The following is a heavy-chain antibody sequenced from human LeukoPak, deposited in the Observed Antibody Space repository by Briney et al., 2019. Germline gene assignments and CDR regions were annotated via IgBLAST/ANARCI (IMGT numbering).Heavy chain of an antibody. CDR1: GFIFSTYS. Sequence: RGSLRLSCAASGFIFSTYSMIWVRQAPGKGLEWVSSVSGTSEYIYYADSVRGRFTISRDNAKNTVYLQMNSLRAEDTAVYYCARWYSSGWYSDYWGQGTLVTVSS. CDR3: ARWYSSGWYSDY. V-gene: IGHV3-21*06. D-gene: IGHD6-19*01. J-gene: IGHJ4*02. CDR2: VSGTSEYI.